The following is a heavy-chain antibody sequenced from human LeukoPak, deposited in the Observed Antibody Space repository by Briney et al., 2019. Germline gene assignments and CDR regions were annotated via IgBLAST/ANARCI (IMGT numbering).Heavy chain of an antibody. Sequence: GESLKISCKGYGYRFTDYWIGWVRQMPGKGLEWMAMSFPGDSDTRYSPSFQGQVTISADKSISTAYLQWSSLKASDTAMYYCARSLYYYDSSGCFDYWGQGTLVTVSS. CDR2: SFPGDSDT. CDR3: ARSLYYYDSSGCFDY. D-gene: IGHD3-22*01. CDR1: GYRFTDYW. J-gene: IGHJ4*02. V-gene: IGHV5-51*01.